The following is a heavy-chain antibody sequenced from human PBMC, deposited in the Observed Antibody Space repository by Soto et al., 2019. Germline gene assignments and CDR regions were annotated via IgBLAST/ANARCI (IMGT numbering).Heavy chain of an antibody. CDR2: INSDGSST. D-gene: IGHD3-3*01. CDR1: GFTFSSYW. J-gene: IGHJ6*02. Sequence: EVQLVESGGGLVQPGGSLRLSCAASGFTFSSYWMHWVHQAPGKGLVWVSRINSDGSSTSYADSVKGRFTISRDNAKNTLYLQMNSLRAEDTAVYYCARVRYYDFWSGYYSGYYYGMDVWGQGTTVTVSS. CDR3: ARVRYYDFWSGYYSGYYYGMDV. V-gene: IGHV3-74*01.